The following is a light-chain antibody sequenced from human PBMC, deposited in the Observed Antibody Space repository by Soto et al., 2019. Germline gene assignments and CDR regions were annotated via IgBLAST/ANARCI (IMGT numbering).Light chain of an antibody. Sequence: EIVMTQSPATLSVSPGERSTLSCRASQSVSSNLAWYQQKPGQAPRLLIYGASTRATGIPDKFSVRGSGTEFTLTISSLQCEDLAVYYCQQYNNWPSWTFGQGTKVEIK. CDR1: QSVSSN. J-gene: IGKJ1*01. V-gene: IGKV3-15*01. CDR3: QQYNNWPSWT. CDR2: GAS.